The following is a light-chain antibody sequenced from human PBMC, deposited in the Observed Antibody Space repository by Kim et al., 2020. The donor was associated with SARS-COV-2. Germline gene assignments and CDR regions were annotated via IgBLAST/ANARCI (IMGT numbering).Light chain of an antibody. Sequence: SYELTQPPSVSVAPGKTARITCGGNNIGSKSVHWYQQKPGQAPVLVIYYDSDRPSGIPERFSGSNSGNTATLTISRVEAGDEADYYCQVWDSSTDHPYPLVFGGGTQLTVL. J-gene: IGLJ3*02. CDR1: NIGSKS. CDR2: YDS. CDR3: QVWDSSTDHPYPLV. V-gene: IGLV3-21*04.